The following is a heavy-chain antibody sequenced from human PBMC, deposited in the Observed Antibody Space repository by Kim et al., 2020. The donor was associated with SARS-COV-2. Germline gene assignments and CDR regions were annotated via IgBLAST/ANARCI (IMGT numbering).Heavy chain of an antibody. CDR1: GFTFSNAW. D-gene: IGHD2-2*01. V-gene: IGHV3-15*01. CDR2: IKSKTDGGTT. CDR3: TTLSWLPSHYGMDV. Sequence: GGSLRLSCAASGFTFSNAWMSWVRQAPGKGLEWVGRIKSKTDGGTTDYAAPVKGRFTISRDDSKNTLYLQMNSLKTEDTAVYYCTTLSWLPSHYGMDVWGQGTTVTVSS. J-gene: IGHJ6*02.